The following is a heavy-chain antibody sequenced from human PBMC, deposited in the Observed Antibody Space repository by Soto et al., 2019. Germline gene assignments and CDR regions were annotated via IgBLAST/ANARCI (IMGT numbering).Heavy chain of an antibody. CDR1: GGSINSDYYH. CDR2: IHHSGAI. V-gene: IGHV4-30-4*08. J-gene: IGHJ6*02. Sequence: SETLSLTCTVSGGSINSDYYHWTWIRQSPGKGLEWIGYIHHSGAILYNPSFKSRLAISVDTSKNRFSLHLSSVTDTDTAVYFCAREDDGGDSLDVWGQGTTVTVSS. D-gene: IGHD2-21*02. CDR3: AREDDGGDSLDV.